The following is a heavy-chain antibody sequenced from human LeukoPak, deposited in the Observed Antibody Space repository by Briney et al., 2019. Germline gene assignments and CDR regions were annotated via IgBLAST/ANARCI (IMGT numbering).Heavy chain of an antibody. D-gene: IGHD3-3*01. CDR2: ISYSGSP. V-gene: IGHV4-39*01. CDR1: GGSVSSSHYY. CDR3: ARQGYYDFHYDY. J-gene: IGHJ4*02. Sequence: SETLSLTCTVSGGSVSSSHYYWGWIRQPPGKGLEWIGSISYSGSPYYSASLKSRGTISVDTSKKQFSLKLSSVTAADTAVYYCARQGYYDFHYDYWGQGTLVTVSS.